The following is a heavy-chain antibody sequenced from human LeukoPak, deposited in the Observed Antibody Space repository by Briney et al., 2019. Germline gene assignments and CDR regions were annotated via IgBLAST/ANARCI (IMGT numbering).Heavy chain of an antibody. V-gene: IGHV4-59*01. J-gene: IGHJ4*02. CDR3: ARLPMDYFDY. CDR1: GGSISSYY. D-gene: IGHD2/OR15-2a*01. CDR2: IYYSGST. Sequence: SETLSLTCTVSGGSISSYYWSWIRQPPGKGLEWIGYIYYSGSTNYNPSLKSRVTISVDTSKNQFSLKLSSVTAADTALYYCARLPMDYFDYWGQGTLVTVSS.